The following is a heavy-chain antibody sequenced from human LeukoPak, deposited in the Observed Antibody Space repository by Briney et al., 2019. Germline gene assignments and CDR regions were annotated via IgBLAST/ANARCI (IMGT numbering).Heavy chain of an antibody. CDR2: IIPIFGTA. J-gene: IGHJ4*02. V-gene: IGHV1-69*05. D-gene: IGHD5-18*01. Sequence: SVKVSCKASGGTFSSYAISWVRQAPGQGLEWMGRIIPIFGTANYAQKFQGRVTITTDESTSTAYMELSSLRSEDTAVYYCAGGYSYGYPYYFDYWGQGTLVTVP. CDR1: GGTFSSYA. CDR3: AGGYSYGYPYYFDY.